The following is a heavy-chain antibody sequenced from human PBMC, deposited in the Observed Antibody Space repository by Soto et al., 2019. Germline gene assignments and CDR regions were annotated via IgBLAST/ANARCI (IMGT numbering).Heavy chain of an antibody. CDR3: AREVVDYGDYGTFDP. J-gene: IGHJ5*02. V-gene: IGHV1-69*08. CDR2: IIPILGIA. D-gene: IGHD4-17*01. CDR1: GGTFSSYT. Sequence: QVQLVQSGAEVKKPGSSVKVSCKASGGTFSSYTISWVRQAPGQGLEWMGRIIPILGIANSAQKFQGRVTITADKSTSTAYMELSSLRSEDTAVYYCAREVVDYGDYGTFDPWGQGTLVTVSS.